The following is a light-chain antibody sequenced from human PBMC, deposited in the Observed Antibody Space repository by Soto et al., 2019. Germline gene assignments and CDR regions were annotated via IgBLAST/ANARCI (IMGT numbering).Light chain of an antibody. Sequence: QSALTQPPSAAGSPGQSVTISCTGTSSDVGGYNYVSWYQQHPGKAPKLMIYEVSKRPSGVPDRFSGSKSGNTASLTVSGLQAEEDADYYCSSYAGSNNYVLFGGGTKVTVL. J-gene: IGLJ2*01. CDR2: EVS. CDR1: SSDVGGYNY. CDR3: SSYAGSNNYVL. V-gene: IGLV2-8*01.